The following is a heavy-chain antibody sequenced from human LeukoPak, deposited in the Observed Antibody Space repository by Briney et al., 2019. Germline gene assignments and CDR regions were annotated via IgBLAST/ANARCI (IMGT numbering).Heavy chain of an antibody. J-gene: IGHJ3*02. V-gene: IGHV3-30*04. D-gene: IGHD3-10*01. Sequence: GRSLRLSCAASGFTFSSYAMHWVRQAPGKGLEWVAVISYDGSNKYYADSVKGRFTISRDNSKNTLYLQMNSLRAEDTAVYYCARSRLRFGVGAFDIWGQGTMVTVSS. CDR3: ARSRLRFGVGAFDI. CDR2: ISYDGSNK. CDR1: GFTFSSYA.